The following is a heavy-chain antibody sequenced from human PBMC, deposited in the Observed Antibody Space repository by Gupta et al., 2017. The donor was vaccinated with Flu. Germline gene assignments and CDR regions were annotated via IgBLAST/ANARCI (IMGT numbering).Heavy chain of an antibody. CDR3: ARDRWFTRYEDAFDI. V-gene: IGHV3-21*01. J-gene: IGHJ3*02. CDR2: ISSSSSYI. CDR1: GLTFSSYS. Sequence: EVQLVESGGGLVKHGGSLSLSWAAYGLTFSSYSLNWVRQAPGTGPEWVSSISSSSSYIYYADSVKGRFTISSDNAKNSLYLQMTSLRAEDTAVYYCARDRWFTRYEDAFDIWGQGTMVTVSS. D-gene: IGHD2-2*01.